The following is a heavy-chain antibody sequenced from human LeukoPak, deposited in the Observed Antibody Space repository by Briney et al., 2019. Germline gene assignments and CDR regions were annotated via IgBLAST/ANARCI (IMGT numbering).Heavy chain of an antibody. Sequence: SETLSLTCAVYGGSFSGYYWSRIRQPPGKGLEWIGEINHSGSTNYNPSLKSRVTISVDTSKNQFSLKLSSVTAADTAVYYCARGPYYDILFRDWGSYYYYMDVWGKGTTVTVSS. V-gene: IGHV4-34*01. J-gene: IGHJ6*03. CDR2: INHSGST. CDR1: GGSFSGYY. D-gene: IGHD3-9*01. CDR3: ARGPYYDILFRDWGSYYYYMDV.